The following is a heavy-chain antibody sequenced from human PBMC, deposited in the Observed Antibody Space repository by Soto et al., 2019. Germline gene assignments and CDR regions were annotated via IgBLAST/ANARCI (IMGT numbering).Heavy chain of an antibody. CDR1: GFTFGDYA. V-gene: IGHV3-49*03. J-gene: IGHJ4*02. Sequence: GGSLRLSCTASGFTFGDYAMSWFRQAPGKGLEWVGFIRSKAYGGTTEYAASVKGRFTISRDDSKSIAYLQMNSLKTEDTAVYYCTTCPDYGDYPTIGDYWGQGTLVTVSS. CDR2: IRSKAYGGTT. CDR3: TTCPDYGDYPTIGDY. D-gene: IGHD4-17*01.